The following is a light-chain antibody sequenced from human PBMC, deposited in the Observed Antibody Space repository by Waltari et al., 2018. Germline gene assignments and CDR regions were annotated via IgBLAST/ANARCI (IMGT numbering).Light chain of an antibody. CDR2: TAC. J-gene: IGKJ1*01. CDR1: QGFSSC. V-gene: IGKV1-5*03. CDR3: QQSNNYSRWT. Sequence: DIQMTQPPSTLSVPVGDRVTITFRASQGFSSCVAWYQQKPGKAPKLLIYTACNLESGLPSRFSASGSRTEFTLTITSLQPDDITTYYSQQSNNYSRWTFRQGTKVEIK.